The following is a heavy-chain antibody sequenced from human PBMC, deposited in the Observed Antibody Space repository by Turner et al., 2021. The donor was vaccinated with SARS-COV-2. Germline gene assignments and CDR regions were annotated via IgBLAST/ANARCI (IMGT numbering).Heavy chain of an antibody. J-gene: IGHJ6*02. V-gene: IGHV3-73*01. CDR2: IRSKANNYAT. Sequence: EVQLVESGGGLVQPGGSRKLSCAASGFKFSGPALRWVRQSSGKGLDWVGRIRSKANNYATAYDASVKGRFTISRDDSKNTAYLQMNSLKTEDTAVYYCTTPLVAGLVVIDDDYYYGMDVWGQGTTVTVSS. D-gene: IGHD3-22*01. CDR1: GFKFSGPA. CDR3: TTPLVAGLVVIDDDYYYGMDV.